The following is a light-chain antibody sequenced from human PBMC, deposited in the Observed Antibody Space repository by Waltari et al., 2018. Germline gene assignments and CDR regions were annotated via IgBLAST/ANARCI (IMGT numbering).Light chain of an antibody. CDR2: GAS. CDR1: QSISRY. CDR3: QHHFRLPAT. V-gene: IGKV3-20*01. Sequence: IMLTQSPGTLSLSPGERATLSCRASQSISRYLAWYQQKPGQAPRLLIYGASTRATGIPDRFSGGGSGKDFSLTISGLVPEDSAVYYCQHHFRLPATFGQGTKVEIK. J-gene: IGKJ1*01.